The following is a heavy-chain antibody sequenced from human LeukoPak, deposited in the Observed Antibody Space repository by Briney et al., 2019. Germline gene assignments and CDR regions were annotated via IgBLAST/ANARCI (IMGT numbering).Heavy chain of an antibody. CDR2: INHSGST. CDR3: AXXXXXXXXXXYYYGMDV. Sequence: SETLSLTCAVYGGSFSGYYWSWLRQPPGKGLEWIGVINHSGSTNYNPPLKSRVTISVDTSKNQFSLKLSSVTAADPAVYYCAXXXXXXXXXXYYYGMDVWGQGTTVTVSS. J-gene: IGHJ6*02. V-gene: IGHV4-34*01. CDR1: GGSFSGYY.